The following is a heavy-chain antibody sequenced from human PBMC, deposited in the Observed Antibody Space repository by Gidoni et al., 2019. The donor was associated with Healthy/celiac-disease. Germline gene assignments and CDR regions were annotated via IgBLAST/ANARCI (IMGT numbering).Heavy chain of an antibody. Sequence: QVQLVESGGGVVQPGRSLRLSCAASGCTFSSYGMHWVRQAPGKGLEWVAVIWYDGSNKYYADSVKGRFTISRDNSKNTLYLQMNSLRAEDTAVYYCARDRAAAGNDYWGQGTLVTVSS. D-gene: IGHD6-13*01. J-gene: IGHJ4*02. CDR3: ARDRAAAGNDY. V-gene: IGHV3-33*01. CDR2: IWYDGSNK. CDR1: GCTFSSYG.